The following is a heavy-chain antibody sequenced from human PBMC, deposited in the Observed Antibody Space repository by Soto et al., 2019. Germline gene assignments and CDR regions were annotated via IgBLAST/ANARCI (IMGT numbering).Heavy chain of an antibody. CDR2: IIPIFGTA. CDR1: GGTFSSYA. CDR3: ARQLQLWSPGARSWFDP. Sequence: QVQLVQSGAEVKKPGASVKVSCKASGGTFSSYAINWVRHAPGQGLEWMGGIIPIFGTANYAQKFQGRVTITADESTSTAYMELSSLRSEDTGVYYCARQLQLWSPGARSWFDPWGQGTLVTVSS. J-gene: IGHJ5*02. V-gene: IGHV1-69*12. D-gene: IGHD5-18*01.